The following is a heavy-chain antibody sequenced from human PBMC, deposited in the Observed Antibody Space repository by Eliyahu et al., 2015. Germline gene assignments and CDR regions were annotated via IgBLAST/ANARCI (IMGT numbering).Heavy chain of an antibody. D-gene: IGHD3-3*02. J-gene: IGHJ6*02. V-gene: IGHV4-61*08. CDR3: ASLIYYYYGADV. CDR2: AFYSGST. Sequence: QVQLQESGPGLLKASETLSLTCRVSGASVTSSDYYWSWIRKTPGKGLEWIGYAFYSGSTKYNPSFKGRVSMSIDKSNNQVSLHMTSVTAADTAVYYCASLIYYYYGADVWGHGTTVTVSS. CDR1: GASVTSSDYY.